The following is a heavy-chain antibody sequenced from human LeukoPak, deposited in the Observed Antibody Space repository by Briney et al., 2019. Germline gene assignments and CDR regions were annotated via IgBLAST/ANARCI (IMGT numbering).Heavy chain of an antibody. J-gene: IGHJ4*02. Sequence: GGSLRLSCTASTFSFGDYTMSWVRQAPGKGLEWVSSISGSGGNTFYADSVKGRFTISKDNSKNTLYLQMNSLRAEDTAVYFCAKRSDYAGNWNYFDYWGQGTLVTVSS. CDR2: ISGSGGNT. CDR1: TFSFGDYT. V-gene: IGHV3-23*01. D-gene: IGHD4-23*01. CDR3: AKRSDYAGNWNYFDY.